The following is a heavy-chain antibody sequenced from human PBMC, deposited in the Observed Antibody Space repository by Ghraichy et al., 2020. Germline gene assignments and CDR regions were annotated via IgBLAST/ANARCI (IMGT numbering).Heavy chain of an antibody. CDR1: GFTVSSNY. CDR3: ARDEDWGYDY. V-gene: IGHV3-53*01. D-gene: IGHD7-27*01. CDR2: ISIGGTT. J-gene: IGHJ4*02. Sequence: GSLRLSCAASGFTVSSNYMNWVRQAPGKGLEWVSVISIGGTTYYADSLKGRFTISRDNSKNMLYLQMNSLRAEDTAVYYCARDEDWGYDYWGQGTLVTVSS.